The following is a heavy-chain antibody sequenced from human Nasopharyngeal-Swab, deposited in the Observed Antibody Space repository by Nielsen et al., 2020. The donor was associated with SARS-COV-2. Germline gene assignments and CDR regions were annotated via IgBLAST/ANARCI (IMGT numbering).Heavy chain of an antibody. CDR2: IFYSGST. CDR1: GGSISSYY. J-gene: IGHJ3*02. D-gene: IGHD1-26*01. CDR3: ARLLSGTKPPHDAFDI. V-gene: IGHV4-59*08. Sequence: SETLSLTCTVSGGSISSYYWSWIRQPPGKGLEWIGHIFYSGSTNYNPSLKSRVTISIDRSRNQFSLKLSSVTAADTAVYYCARLLSGTKPPHDAFDIWGQGTMVTVSS.